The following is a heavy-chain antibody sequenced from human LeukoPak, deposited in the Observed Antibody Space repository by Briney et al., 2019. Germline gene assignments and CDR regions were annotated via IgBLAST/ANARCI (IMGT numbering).Heavy chain of an antibody. D-gene: IGHD3-22*01. CDR2: INPNSGGT. V-gene: IGHV1-2*02. Sequence: GASVKVSCKASGYTFTGYYMHWVRQAPGQGLEWMGWINPNSGGTNYAQKFQGRVTMTRDTSISTAYMELSRLRSDDTAVYYCAKDGSGYRAPFDYWGQGTLVTVSS. CDR3: AKDGSGYRAPFDY. J-gene: IGHJ4*02. CDR1: GYTFTGYY.